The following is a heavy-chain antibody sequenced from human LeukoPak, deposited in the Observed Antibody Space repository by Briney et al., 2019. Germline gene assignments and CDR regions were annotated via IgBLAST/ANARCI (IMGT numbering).Heavy chain of an antibody. V-gene: IGHV4-59*01. D-gene: IGHD5-24*01. CDR1: GGSISSYY. J-gene: IGHJ4*02. CDR2: IYYSGST. CDR3: ARSLDGYSTFDY. Sequence: KPSETLSLTCTVSGGSISSYYWSWIRQPPGKGLEWIGYIYYSGSTNYNPSLKSRVTISVDTSKNQFSLKLSSATAADTAVYYCARSLDGYSTFDYWGQGTLVTVSS.